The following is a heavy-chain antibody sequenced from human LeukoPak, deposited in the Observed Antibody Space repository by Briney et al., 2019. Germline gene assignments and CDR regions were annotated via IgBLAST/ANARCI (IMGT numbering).Heavy chain of an antibody. CDR2: IYHSGST. D-gene: IGHD6-13*01. Sequence: SGTLSLTCAVSGGSISSSSWWSWVRQPPGKGLEWIGEIYHSGSTNYNPSLKSRVTISVDKSKNQFSLKLGSVTAADTAVYYCARDPLQQQLVRDAFDIWGQGTMVTVSS. J-gene: IGHJ3*02. CDR3: ARDPLQQQLVRDAFDI. V-gene: IGHV4-4*02. CDR1: GGSISSSSW.